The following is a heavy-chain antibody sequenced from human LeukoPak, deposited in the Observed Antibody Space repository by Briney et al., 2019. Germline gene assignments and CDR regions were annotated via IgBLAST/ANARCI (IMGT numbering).Heavy chain of an antibody. Sequence: GGSLRLSCSASGFTFSSYSMNWVRQAPGKGLEWVSSISSSSYIYYADSVKGRFTISRDNAKNSLYLQMNSLRAEDTAVYYCARGDCSSTSCYYYYYMDVWGKGTTVTVSS. J-gene: IGHJ6*03. D-gene: IGHD2-2*01. CDR3: ARGDCSSTSCYYYYYMDV. CDR1: GFTFSSYS. CDR2: ISSSSYI. V-gene: IGHV3-21*01.